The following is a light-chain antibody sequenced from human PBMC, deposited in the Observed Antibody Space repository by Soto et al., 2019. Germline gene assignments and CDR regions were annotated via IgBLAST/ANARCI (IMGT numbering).Light chain of an antibody. CDR3: RSYTNINPWV. Sequence: SALTQPASVSGSPGQSITLSCTGTSSDVGGYNYVSWYQQHPGKAPKLMIYEVSNRPSGVSNRFSGSKSGNTASLTISGLQAEDESDFYCRSYTNINPWVFGGGTKLTVL. CDR2: EVS. V-gene: IGLV2-14*01. J-gene: IGLJ3*02. CDR1: SSDVGGYNY.